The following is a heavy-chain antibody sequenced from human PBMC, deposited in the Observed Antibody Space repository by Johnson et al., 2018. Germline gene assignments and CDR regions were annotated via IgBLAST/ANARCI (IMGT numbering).Heavy chain of an antibody. CDR3: AKDRIEGAVAPHYYYHGMDV. CDR2: VSGSGDGT. Sequence: EVQLVESGGGLVQPGGSLRLSCAASGFTFSTYAMSWVRQTPGKGLEWVSAVSGSGDGTYYADSVKGRFTISKDNSKNTLYLQMNSLRAEDTAVYYCAKDRIEGAVAPHYYYHGMDVWGQGRTVTVSS. D-gene: IGHD6-19*01. J-gene: IGHJ6*02. V-gene: IGHV3-23*04. CDR1: GFTFSTYA.